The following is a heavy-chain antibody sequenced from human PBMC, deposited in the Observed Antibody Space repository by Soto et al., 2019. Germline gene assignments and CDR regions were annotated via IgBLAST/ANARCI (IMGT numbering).Heavy chain of an antibody. CDR3: VKDGGYCSSSTCYSPRNHYFDS. V-gene: IGHV3-7*03. D-gene: IGHD2-2*01. J-gene: IGHJ4*02. CDR1: GFTFSDYW. Sequence: PGGSLRLSCEASGFTFSDYWMSWVRQAPGKGPEWVANIKFDGSEKQYVDSVRGRFTISRDNSRNSLFLQMNSLRAGDTAVYYCVKDGGYCSSSTCYSPRNHYFDSWGQGNLVTVSS. CDR2: IKFDGSEK.